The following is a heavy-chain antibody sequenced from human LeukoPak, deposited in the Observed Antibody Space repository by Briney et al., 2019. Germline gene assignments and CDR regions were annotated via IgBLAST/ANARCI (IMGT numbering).Heavy chain of an antibody. J-gene: IGHJ4*02. CDR3: ARDGGYSYGYPLDY. V-gene: IGHV3-21*01. D-gene: IGHD5-18*01. CDR1: RYTFSSSS. Sequence: GGSLRVSCAPPRYTFSSSSMKWVRQAPGKGLEWVSSMSSRSSYIYYADSVKGRCTISRDNANNSLYLQMNSLRAEDTAVYYCARDGGYSYGYPLDYWGQGTLVTVSS. CDR2: MSSRSSYI.